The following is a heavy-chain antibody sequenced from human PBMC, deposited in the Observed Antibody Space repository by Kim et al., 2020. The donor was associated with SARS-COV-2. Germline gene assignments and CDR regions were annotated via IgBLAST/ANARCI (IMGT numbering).Heavy chain of an antibody. CDR3: ARAPMVRGDNGMDV. CDR2: INPNSGGT. D-gene: IGHD3-10*01. CDR1: GYTFTGYY. J-gene: IGHJ6*02. Sequence: ASVKVSCKASGYTFTGYYMHWVRQAPGQGLEWMGWINPNSGGTNYAQKFQGWVTMTRDTSISTAYMELSRLRSDDTAVYYCARAPMVRGDNGMDVWGQGTTVTVSS. V-gene: IGHV1-2*04.